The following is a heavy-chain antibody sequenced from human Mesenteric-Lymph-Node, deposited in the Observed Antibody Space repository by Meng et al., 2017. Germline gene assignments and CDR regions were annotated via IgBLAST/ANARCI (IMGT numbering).Heavy chain of an antibody. CDR3: ARAVGGSYCGY. D-gene: IGHD1-26*01. V-gene: IGHV4-34*01. J-gene: IGHJ4*02. Sequence: SETLSLTCAVYGRSFSGYYWSWIRQPPGKGLEWIGEINHSGSTNYNPSLKSRVTISVDTSKNQFSLKLSSVTAADTAVYYCARAVGGSYCGYWGQGTLVTVSS. CDR1: GRSFSGYY. CDR2: INHSGST.